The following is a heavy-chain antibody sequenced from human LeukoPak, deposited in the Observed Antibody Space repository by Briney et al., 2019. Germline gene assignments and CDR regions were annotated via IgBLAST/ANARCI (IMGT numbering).Heavy chain of an antibody. Sequence: SETLSLTCTVSGDSTRSYYWSWIRQPAGKGLEWIGRLYSSGSTTYNPSLKSRVTMSMDTSKNQVSLKLTSVTAADTAVYYCARMYSGSYYYFDYWGQGTLVTVSS. CDR3: ARMYSGSYYYFDY. V-gene: IGHV4-4*07. CDR1: GDSTRSYY. J-gene: IGHJ4*02. CDR2: LYSSGST. D-gene: IGHD1-26*01.